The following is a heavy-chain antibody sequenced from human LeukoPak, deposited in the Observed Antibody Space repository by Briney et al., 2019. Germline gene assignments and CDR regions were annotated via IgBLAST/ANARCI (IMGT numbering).Heavy chain of an antibody. CDR1: GFTFSSYS. D-gene: IGHD4-11*01. CDR3: AKVDVTGRYFDY. J-gene: IGHJ4*02. Sequence: PGGSLRLSCAASGFTFSSYSMNWVRQAPGKGLEWVSSISSSSSYIYYADSVKGRFTISRDNAKNSLYLQMNSLRAEDTAVYYCAKVDVTGRYFDYWGQGTLVTVSS. CDR2: ISSSSSYI. V-gene: IGHV3-21*04.